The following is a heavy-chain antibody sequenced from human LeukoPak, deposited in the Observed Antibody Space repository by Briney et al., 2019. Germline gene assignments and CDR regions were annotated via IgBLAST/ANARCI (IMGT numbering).Heavy chain of an antibody. CDR1: GYTLTELS. D-gene: IGHD2-15*01. J-gene: IGHJ5*02. V-gene: IGHV1-24*01. Sequence: ASVKVSCKVSGYTLTELSMHWVRQAPGKGLEWMGGFDSEYGETIYAQKFQGRVTMTEDTSTDTAYMELSSLRSEDTDVYYCATNYGYCSGGSCYARWFDPWGQGTLVTVAS. CDR2: FDSEYGET. CDR3: ATNYGYCSGGSCYARWFDP.